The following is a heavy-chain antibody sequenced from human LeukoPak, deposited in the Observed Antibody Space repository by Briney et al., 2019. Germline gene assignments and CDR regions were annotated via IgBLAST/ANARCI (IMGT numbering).Heavy chain of an antibody. CDR2: IWPGDSET. V-gene: IGHV5-51*01. D-gene: IGHD2/OR15-2a*01. CDR3: ARKGLNSMSLFFFDY. Sequence: GESLKISCKASEFRFTTYWIGWVRPMPGQGLEWMGLIWPGDSETRYSPSFQGQVTISADKSINTAYLQWSSLKASDTALYYCARKGLNSMSLFFFDYWGQGSLVTVSS. CDR1: EFRFTTYW. J-gene: IGHJ4*02.